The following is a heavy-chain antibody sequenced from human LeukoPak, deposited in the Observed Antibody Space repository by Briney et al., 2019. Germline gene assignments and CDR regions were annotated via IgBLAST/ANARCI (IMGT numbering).Heavy chain of an antibody. D-gene: IGHD6-19*01. V-gene: IGHV3-21*01. J-gene: IGHJ4*02. CDR2: ISSSSSYI. Sequence: GGSLRLSCAASGFTFSSYSMNWVRQAPGKGLEWVSSISSSSSYIYYADSVKGRFTISRDNAKNSPYLQMNSLRAEDTAVYYCARDGEDSSGWSTYLGWSYYFDYWGQGTLVTVSS. CDR1: GFTFSSYS. CDR3: ARDGEDSSGWSTYLGWSYYFDY.